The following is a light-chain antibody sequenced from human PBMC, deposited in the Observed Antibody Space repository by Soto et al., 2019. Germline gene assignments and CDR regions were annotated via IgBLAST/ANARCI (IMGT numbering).Light chain of an antibody. CDR1: SSNIGNKA. V-gene: IGLV1-36*01. Sequence: QSVLTQPPSVSEAPRQRVTISCSGSSSNIGNKAVNWYQQLPGKAPKLLIYYDDLLPPGVSDRFSGSKSGTSASLAISGLQSEDEADYYCAAWDDSLNGVVFGGGTKLTVL. CDR2: YDD. J-gene: IGLJ2*01. CDR3: AAWDDSLNGVV.